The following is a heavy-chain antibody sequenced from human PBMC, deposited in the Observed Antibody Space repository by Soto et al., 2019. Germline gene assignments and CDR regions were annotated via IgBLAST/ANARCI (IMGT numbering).Heavy chain of an antibody. V-gene: IGHV1-69*13. CDR2: ITPIFGTA. CDR3: VREDCSGGSCYQNYYYYGMDV. D-gene: IGHD2-15*01. Sequence: SVKVSCKASGGTFSSYAISWVRQAPGQGLEWMGGITPIFGTANYAQKFQGRVTITADESTSTAYMELSSLRSEDTAVYYCVREDCSGGSCYQNYYYYGMDVWG. J-gene: IGHJ6*02. CDR1: GGTFSSYA.